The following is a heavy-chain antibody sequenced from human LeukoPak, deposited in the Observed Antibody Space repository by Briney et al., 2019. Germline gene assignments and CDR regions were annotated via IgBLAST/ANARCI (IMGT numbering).Heavy chain of an antibody. CDR1: GFTFSSYW. CDR3: ARDPRSYSSRGTDY. J-gene: IGHJ4*02. V-gene: IGHV3-7*01. D-gene: IGHD6-19*01. CDR2: IKQDGSEK. Sequence: GSLRLSCAASGFTFSSYWMDWVRQAPGKGLEWVANIKQDGSEKYYVDSVKGRFTISRDNAKNSLYLQMNSLRAEDTAVYYCARDPRSYSSRGTDYWGQGTLVTVSS.